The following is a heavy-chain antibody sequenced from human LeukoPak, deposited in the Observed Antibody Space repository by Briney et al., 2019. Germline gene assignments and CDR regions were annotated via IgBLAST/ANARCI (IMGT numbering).Heavy chain of an antibody. CDR3: ARYIVVVAYFGY. CDR2: IYYSGST. CDR1: GGSISSYY. V-gene: IGHV4-59*08. D-gene: IGHD2-2*01. Sequence: SETLSLTCTVSGGSISSYYWSWIRQPPGKGLEWIGYIYYSGSTNYNPSLKSRVTISVDTSKNQFSLKLSSVTAADTAVYYCARYIVVVAYFGYWGQGTLVTVSS. J-gene: IGHJ4*02.